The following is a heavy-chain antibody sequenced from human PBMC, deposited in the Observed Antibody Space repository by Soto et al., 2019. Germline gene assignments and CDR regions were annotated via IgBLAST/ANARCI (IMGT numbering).Heavy chain of an antibody. CDR3: AKGACIRDRYGSGSYLNWLDP. V-gene: IGHV3-23*01. CDR2: IGRGEETT. CDR1: GFTFNDYA. J-gene: IGHJ5*02. Sequence: EIQLLQSGGGLVQPGGSLRLSCAVSGFTFNDYAMSWVRQAPGKGLEWVSSIGRGEETTYYADSVRGRFTISRDKTNDTLYLQMTTLRAEDTALYYCAKGACIRDRYGSGSYLNWLDPWGQGTLVTVSS. D-gene: IGHD3-10*01.